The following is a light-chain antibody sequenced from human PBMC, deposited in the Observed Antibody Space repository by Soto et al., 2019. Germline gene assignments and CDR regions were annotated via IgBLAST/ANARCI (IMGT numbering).Light chain of an antibody. CDR1: ESIGNS. CDR2: DAS. J-gene: IGKJ1*01. CDR3: QQYEGYWA. V-gene: IGKV1-5*01. Sequence: IHMTQSPSTLSASVGDRVTITCRASESIGNSLAWYQQKPGEAPTLLIYDASTLAAGDPSRFSGRGSGTVFTIKISSLQPDDFATYYCQQYEGYWAFGQGTKV.